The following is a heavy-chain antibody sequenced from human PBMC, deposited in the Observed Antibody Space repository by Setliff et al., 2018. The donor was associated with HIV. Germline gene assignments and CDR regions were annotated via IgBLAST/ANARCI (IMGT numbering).Heavy chain of an antibody. D-gene: IGHD2-15*01. CDR2: ISGSGDRT. Sequence: GESLRLSCAASGFTFNTYAMSWVRPAPGKGLEWVSVISGSGDRTFYADSVKGRFTISRDNSKNTLYLQINGLRVEDTAIYYCAKDGISGGAYPPYYFDYWGHGTLVTVSS. V-gene: IGHV3-23*01. CDR1: GFTFNTYA. J-gene: IGHJ4*01. CDR3: AKDGISGGAYPPYYFDY.